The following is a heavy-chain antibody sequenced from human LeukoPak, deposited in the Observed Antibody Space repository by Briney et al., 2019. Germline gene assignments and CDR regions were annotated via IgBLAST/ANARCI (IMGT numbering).Heavy chain of an antibody. D-gene: IGHD4-17*01. CDR1: GYTFTSYG. CDR2: SSAYNGNT. Sequence: ASVKVSCKASGYTFTSYGISWVRQAPGQGLDWMGCSSAYNGNTNYAQKLQGRVTMTTNTSTSTAYMELRSLRSDDTAVYYCARDAMFDYGDYGDFDYWGQGTLVTVSS. V-gene: IGHV1-18*01. CDR3: ARDAMFDYGDYGDFDY. J-gene: IGHJ4*02.